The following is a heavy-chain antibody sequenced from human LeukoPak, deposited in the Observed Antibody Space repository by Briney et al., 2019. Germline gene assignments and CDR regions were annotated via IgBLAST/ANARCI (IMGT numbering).Heavy chain of an antibody. J-gene: IGHJ4*02. Sequence: GGSLRLSCAASGFTFSSYSMNWVHQAPGKGLEWVSSISSSSSYIYYADSVKGRFTISRDNAKNSLYLQMNSLRAEDTAVYYCARDGSYSNKPFDYWGQGTLVTVSS. CDR1: GFTFSSYS. CDR3: ARDGSYSNKPFDY. D-gene: IGHD4-11*01. CDR2: ISSSSSYI. V-gene: IGHV3-21*01.